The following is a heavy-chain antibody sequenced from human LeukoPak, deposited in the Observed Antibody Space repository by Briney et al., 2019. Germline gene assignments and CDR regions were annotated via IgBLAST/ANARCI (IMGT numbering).Heavy chain of an antibody. CDR3: ARVAVDTVNWFDP. J-gene: IGHJ5*02. CDR2: IIPILGIA. CDR1: GGTFSSYA. D-gene: IGHD5-18*01. V-gene: IGHV1-69*04. Sequence: SVKVSCEASGGTFSSYAISWVRQAPGQGLEWMGRIIPILGIANYAQKFQGRVTVTADKSTSTAYMELSSLRSEDTAVYYCARVAVDTVNWFDPWGQGTLVTVSS.